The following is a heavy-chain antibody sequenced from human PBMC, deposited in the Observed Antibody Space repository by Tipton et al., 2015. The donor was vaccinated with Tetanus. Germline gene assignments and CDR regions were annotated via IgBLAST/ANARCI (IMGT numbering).Heavy chain of an antibody. J-gene: IGHJ4*02. CDR2: INPNSGGT. V-gene: IGHV1-2*02. D-gene: IGHD1-26*01. Sequence: QSGPEVKKPGASVKVSCKASGYTFTGYYMNWVRQAPGQGLEWMGWINPNSGGTNYAQMFQGRVTLTRDTSISAAYMELSRLRSDDTAVYYCARTLSGGYYVFDYWGQGTLVTVSS. CDR1: GYTFTGYY. CDR3: ARTLSGGYYVFDY.